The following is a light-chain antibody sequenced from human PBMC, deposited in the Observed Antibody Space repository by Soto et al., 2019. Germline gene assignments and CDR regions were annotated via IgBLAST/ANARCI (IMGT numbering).Light chain of an antibody. CDR3: LQYHNLWA. CDR2: RAS. V-gene: IGKV3-15*01. CDR1: QNIYSN. Sequence: IVMTQSPATLSVSPGERATFSCRASQNIYSNIAWYQQRPGQAPRLLIYRASTRATGVPARFSGSGSGTEFTLTISSLQSEDFAVYSCLQYHNLWAFGQRTKVDIK. J-gene: IGKJ1*01.